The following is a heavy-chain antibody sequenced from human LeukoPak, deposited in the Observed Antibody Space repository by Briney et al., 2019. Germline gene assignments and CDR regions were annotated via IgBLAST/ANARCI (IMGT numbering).Heavy chain of an antibody. CDR1: GFTFSNYS. CDR3: ARYYYDSSGYYYKDY. V-gene: IGHV3-48*04. Sequence: EGSLRLSCAASGFTFSNYSMNWVRQAPGKGLEWVSYISSSGSTIYYADSVKGRFTISRDNAKNSLYLQMNSLRAEDTAMYYCARYYYDSSGYYYKDYWGQGTLVTVSS. CDR2: ISSSGSTI. J-gene: IGHJ4*02. D-gene: IGHD3-22*01.